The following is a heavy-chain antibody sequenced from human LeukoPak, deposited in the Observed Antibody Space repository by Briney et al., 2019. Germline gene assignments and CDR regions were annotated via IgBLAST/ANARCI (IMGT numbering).Heavy chain of an antibody. CDR1: GFTFSSYS. V-gene: IGHV3-21*01. J-gene: IGHJ4*02. Sequence: GGSLRLSCAASGFTFSSYSMNWVRQAPGKGLEWVSSISGSSSYIYYADSVKGRFTISRDNAKNSLYLQMNSLRAEDTAVYYCARDRDFIYGDFDYWGQGTLVTVSS. CDR3: ARDRDFIYGDFDY. D-gene: IGHD4-17*01. CDR2: ISGSSSYI.